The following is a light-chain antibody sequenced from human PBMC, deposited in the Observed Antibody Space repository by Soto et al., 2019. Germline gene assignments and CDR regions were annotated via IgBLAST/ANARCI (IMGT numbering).Light chain of an antibody. J-gene: IGKJ5*01. CDR3: MQVVNFPLAFA. CDR2: QVS. CDR1: HSLVHSDGNTY. V-gene: IGKV2-24*01. Sequence: VMTQTPLSSGVTLGQPASISCTSSHSLVHSDGNTYVSWLQQRPGQPPKLLIYQVSKRFSGVPDRFSCSGTGKEFTLKISRVEPEDVGVYYCMQVVNFPLAFAFGQGTRLDI.